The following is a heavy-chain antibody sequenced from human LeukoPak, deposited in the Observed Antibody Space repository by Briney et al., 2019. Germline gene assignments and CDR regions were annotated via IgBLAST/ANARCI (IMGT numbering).Heavy chain of an antibody. CDR1: GGTFSSYA. CDR2: IIPIFGTA. Sequence: PVKVSCKASGGTFSSYAISWVRQAPGQGLEWMGGIIPIFGTANYAQKFQGRVTITADESTSTAYMELRSLRSDDTAVYYCARAFYYYGSGSYYKYYFDYWGQGTLVTVSS. D-gene: IGHD3-10*01. CDR3: ARAFYYYGSGSYYKYYFDY. V-gene: IGHV1-69*13. J-gene: IGHJ4*02.